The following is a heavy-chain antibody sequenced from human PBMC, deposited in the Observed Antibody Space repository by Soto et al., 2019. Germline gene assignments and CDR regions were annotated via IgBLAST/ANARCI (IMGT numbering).Heavy chain of an antibody. CDR2: IYPDDSDV. V-gene: IGHV5-51*01. Sequence: PGESLKISCKASGYRFPIYFIGWVRQMPGGGLEYMGIIYPDDSDVRYNPSFQGQVTISADKSITTAYLQWSSLRASDTAMYYCARNYTDGGTVTRDAFDIWGQGTMVTVSS. CDR1: GYRFPIYF. J-gene: IGHJ3*02. D-gene: IGHD4-17*01. CDR3: ARNYTDGGTVTRDAFDI.